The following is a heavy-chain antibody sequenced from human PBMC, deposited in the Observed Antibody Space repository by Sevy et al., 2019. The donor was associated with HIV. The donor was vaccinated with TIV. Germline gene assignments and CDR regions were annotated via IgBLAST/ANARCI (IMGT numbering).Heavy chain of an antibody. Sequence: GGSLRLSCTASGFTFDDYAMSWLRQAPGKGLEWVGLIKSKTNGGTTEYAASVKGRFTISRDDSKTIAYLQMHSLKTEDTAVYYCSRVQGTISPYNYFGMDVWGQGTTVTVSS. V-gene: IGHV3-49*03. CDR1: GFTFDDYA. CDR3: SRVQGTISPYNYFGMDV. J-gene: IGHJ6*02. D-gene: IGHD3-3*01. CDR2: IKSKTNGGTT.